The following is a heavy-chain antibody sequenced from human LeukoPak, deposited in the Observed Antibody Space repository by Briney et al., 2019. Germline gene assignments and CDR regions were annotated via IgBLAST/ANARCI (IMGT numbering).Heavy chain of an antibody. CDR3: AREVSSSWYAIDY. CDR1: GFTFSSYS. CDR2: ISSSRSYI. Sequence: PGGSLRLSCAASGFTFSSYSMNWVRQAPGKGLEWVSSISSSRSYIYYADSVKGRFTISRGNAKNSLYLQMNSLRAEDTAVYYCAREVSSSWYAIDYWGQGTLVTVSS. V-gene: IGHV3-21*01. J-gene: IGHJ4*02. D-gene: IGHD6-13*01.